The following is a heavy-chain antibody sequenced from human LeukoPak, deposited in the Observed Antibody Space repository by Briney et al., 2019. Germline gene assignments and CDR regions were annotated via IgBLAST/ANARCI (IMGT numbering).Heavy chain of an antibody. Sequence: ASVKVSCKVSGYTFTSYDINWVPQATGQGLEWMGWMNPNSGNTGYAQKFQGRVTMTRNTSISTAYMELSSLRSEDTAVYYCARPAYGSGSTYGYYFDYWGQGTLVTVSS. J-gene: IGHJ4*02. CDR1: GYTFTSYD. D-gene: IGHD3-10*01. CDR2: MNPNSGNT. CDR3: ARPAYGSGSTYGYYFDY. V-gene: IGHV1-8*01.